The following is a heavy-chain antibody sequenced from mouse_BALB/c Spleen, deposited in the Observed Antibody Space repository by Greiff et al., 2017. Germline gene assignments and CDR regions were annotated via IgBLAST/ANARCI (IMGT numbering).Heavy chain of an antibody. D-gene: IGHD2-10*01. J-gene: IGHJ4*01. Sequence: EQVVESGAELVRPGTSVKVSCKASGYAFTNYLIEWVKQRPGQGLEWIGVINPGSGGTNYNEKFKGKATLTADKSSSTAYMQLSSLTSDDSAVYFCARAPYYGNYGDYWGQGTSVTVSS. CDR1: GYAFTNYL. CDR2: INPGSGGT. CDR3: ARAPYYGNYGDY. V-gene: IGHV1-54*01.